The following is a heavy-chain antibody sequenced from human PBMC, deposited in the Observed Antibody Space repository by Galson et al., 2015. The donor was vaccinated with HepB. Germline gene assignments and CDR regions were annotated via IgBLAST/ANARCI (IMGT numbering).Heavy chain of an antibody. CDR2: ISGNGHKT. D-gene: IGHD3-3*01. CDR3: AKDRIVTIFGVAPFLH. Sequence: SLRLSCAASGFTFSNYGMSWVRQAPGKGLEWVSGISGNGHKTQYSDSVKGRFIISRDNSNSSLHLQMNNLRADDTAVYYCAKDRIVTIFGVAPFLHWGQGILVTVSS. CDR1: GFTFSNYG. V-gene: IGHV3-23*01. J-gene: IGHJ1*01.